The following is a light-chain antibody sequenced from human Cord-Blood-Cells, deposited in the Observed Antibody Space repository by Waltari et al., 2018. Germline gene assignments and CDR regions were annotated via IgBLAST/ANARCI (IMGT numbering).Light chain of an antibody. Sequence: QSALTQPASVSGSPGQSITISRTGTSSDVGCYNYVSWYQQHPGKAPKLMIYDVSNRPSGVSNRFSGSKSGNTASLTISGLQAEDEADYYCSSYTSSSTYVFGTGTKVTVL. J-gene: IGLJ1*01. CDR3: SSYTSSSTYV. V-gene: IGLV2-14*01. CDR2: DVS. CDR1: SSDVGCYNY.